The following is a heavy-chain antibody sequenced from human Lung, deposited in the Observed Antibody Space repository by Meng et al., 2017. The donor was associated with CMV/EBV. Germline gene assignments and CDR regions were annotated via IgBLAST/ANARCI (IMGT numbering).Heavy chain of an antibody. CDR1: GFTLSSYE. D-gene: IGHD3-3*01. CDR3: AREYYDFWSGNSREAFDI. J-gene: IGHJ3*02. V-gene: IGHV3-48*03. Sequence: SXKISXVASGFTLSSYEMNWVRQAPGKGLEWLSYINSGGTTKKYADSVKGRFTISRDNAKNSLNLQMSSLRAEDTAVYYCAREYYDFWSGNSREAFDIWGQGTTVXVSS. CDR2: INSGGTTK.